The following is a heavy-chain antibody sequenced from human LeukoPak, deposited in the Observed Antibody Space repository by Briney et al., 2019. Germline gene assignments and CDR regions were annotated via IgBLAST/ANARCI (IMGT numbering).Heavy chain of an antibody. CDR1: GFTFSSYW. V-gene: IGHV3-7*01. CDR2: IKQDGSEK. CDR3: ARDSTYYYGSGSYPFFDY. D-gene: IGHD3-10*01. Sequence: GGSLRLSCAASGFTFSSYWMSWVRQAPGKGLEWVANIKQDGSEKYYVDSVKGRFTISRDNAKNSLYLQMNSLRAEDTAVYYCARDSTYYYGSGSYPFFDYWGQGTLVTVSS. J-gene: IGHJ4*02.